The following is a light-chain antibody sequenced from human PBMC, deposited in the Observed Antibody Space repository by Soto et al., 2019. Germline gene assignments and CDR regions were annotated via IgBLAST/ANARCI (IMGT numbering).Light chain of an antibody. CDR2: DVS. CDR3: SSYTSTSIV. CDR1: SSDVGGYNY. Sequence: QSALTQPAPVSGSPGQSITISCTGTSSDVGGYNYVSWYQRHPGKAPKLMIYDVSNRPSGVSNRFSGSKSGNTASLTISGLQAEDEADYHCSSYTSTSIVFGTGTKLTVL. J-gene: IGLJ1*01. V-gene: IGLV2-14*01.